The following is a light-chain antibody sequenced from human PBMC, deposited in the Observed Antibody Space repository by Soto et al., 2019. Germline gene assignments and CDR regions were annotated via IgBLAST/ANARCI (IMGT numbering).Light chain of an antibody. V-gene: IGKV1-39*01. CDR3: QHSYTTHPFT. J-gene: IGKJ2*01. CDR1: QSISNY. Sequence: DIQMTQSPSSLSASVGDRVTITCRASQSISNYLNWYQQRPGTAPKLLIYAAFSLQTGVPSRFRGSASGTNFTLTISSLQPEDFATYFCQHSYTTHPFTFGQGTKLEIK. CDR2: AAF.